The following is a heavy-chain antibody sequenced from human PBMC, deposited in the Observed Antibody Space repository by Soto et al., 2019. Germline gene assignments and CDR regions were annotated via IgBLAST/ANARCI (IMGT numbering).Heavy chain of an antibody. D-gene: IGHD5-18*01. J-gene: IGHJ4*02. Sequence: ESGGGLVQPGGSLRLSCAASGFTFRDYAMNWVRQAPGKGLEWVSDISGNGDSARYADSVKGRFTISRDNSKNTLYLQMNSLRVDDTAVYYCARDFYGGYTYGPGDYWGQGALVAVSS. CDR2: ISGNGDSA. CDR3: ARDFYGGYTYGPGDY. V-gene: IGHV3-23*01. CDR1: GFTFRDYA.